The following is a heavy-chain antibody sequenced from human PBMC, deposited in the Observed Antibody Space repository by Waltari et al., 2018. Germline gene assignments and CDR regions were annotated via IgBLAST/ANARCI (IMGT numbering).Heavy chain of an antibody. V-gene: IGHV1-69*12. CDR1: GGTFSSYA. D-gene: IGHD6-13*01. CDR3: AGGLKQQPDNYYYYGMDV. Sequence: QVQLVQSGAEVKKPGSSVKVSCKASGGTFSSYAISWVRQAPGQGLEWRGGIIPIFGTANYAQKFQGRVTITADESTSTAYMELSSLRSEDTAVYYCAGGLKQQPDNYYYYGMDVWGQGTTVTVSS. CDR2: IIPIFGTA. J-gene: IGHJ6*02.